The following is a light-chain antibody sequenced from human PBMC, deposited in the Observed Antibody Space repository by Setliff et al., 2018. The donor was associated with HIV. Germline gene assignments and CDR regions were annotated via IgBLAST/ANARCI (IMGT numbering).Light chain of an antibody. J-gene: IGLJ2*01. V-gene: IGLV2-11*01. CDR3: CSYAGSYTLI. CDR1: SSDVGSYNY. CDR2: DVS. Sequence: QSALTPPRSVSGSPGQSVTISCTGTSSDVGSYNYVSWYQQHPGKAPKLMIYDVSKRPSGVPDRFSGSKSGNTASLTISGLQAEDEADYYCCSYAGSYTLIFGGGTQLTVL.